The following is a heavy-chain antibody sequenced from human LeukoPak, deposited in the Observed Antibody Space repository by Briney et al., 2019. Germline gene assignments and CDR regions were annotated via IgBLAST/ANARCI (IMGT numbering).Heavy chain of an antibody. V-gene: IGHV4-34*01. Sequence: SETLSLTCAVYGGSFSGYYWSWIRQPPGKGLEWIGEINHSGSTNYNPSLKSRVTISVDTSKNQFSLKLSSVTAADTAVYYCARGSGATLTYYDFWSGYSRPPRKFDPWGQGTLVTVSS. CDR1: GGSFSGYY. CDR3: ARGSGATLTYYDFWSGYSRPPRKFDP. J-gene: IGHJ5*02. D-gene: IGHD3-3*01. CDR2: INHSGST.